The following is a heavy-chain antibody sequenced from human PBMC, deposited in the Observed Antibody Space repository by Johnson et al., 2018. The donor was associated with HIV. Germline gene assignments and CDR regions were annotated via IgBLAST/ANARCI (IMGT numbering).Heavy chain of an antibody. J-gene: IGHJ3*02. D-gene: IGHD2-15*01. CDR3: ARYLTEKTPNAFDI. V-gene: IGHV3-NL1*01. CDR2: IYSGGST. CDR1: GFTFSSYA. Sequence: QVQLVESGGGVVQPGRSLRLSCAASGFTFSSYALHWVRQAPGKGLEWVTVIYSGGSTYYADSVKGRFTISRDNSKNTLYLQMNSLRAEDTAVYYCARYLTEKTPNAFDIWGQGTMVTVSS.